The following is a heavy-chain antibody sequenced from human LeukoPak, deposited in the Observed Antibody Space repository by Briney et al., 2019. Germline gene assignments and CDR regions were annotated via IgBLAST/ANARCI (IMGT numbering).Heavy chain of an antibody. CDR2: IRYDGSNK. Sequence: GGSLRLSCAASGFTFSSYGMHWVRQAPGKGLEWVAFIRYDGSNKYYADSVEGRFTISRDNSKNTLYLQMNSLRAEDTAVYYCAKGGYSNYVTSPRGDYWGQGTLVTVSS. J-gene: IGHJ4*02. CDR3: AKGGYSNYVTSPRGDY. CDR1: GFTFSSYG. V-gene: IGHV3-30*02. D-gene: IGHD4-11*01.